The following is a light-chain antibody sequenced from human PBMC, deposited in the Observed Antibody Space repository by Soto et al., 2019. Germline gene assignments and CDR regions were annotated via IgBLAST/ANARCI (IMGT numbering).Light chain of an antibody. J-gene: IGKJ1*01. CDR1: QGIRND. CDR2: AAS. CDR3: LQDYNYPWT. V-gene: IGKV1-6*01. Sequence: AIQMTQSPSSLSASVGDRVTITCRASQGIRNDLGWYQQKPGKAPKLLTYAASSLESGVPSRFSGSGSGTDLTLTISSLQPEDFATYYCLQDYNYPWTFGQGTQVEIK.